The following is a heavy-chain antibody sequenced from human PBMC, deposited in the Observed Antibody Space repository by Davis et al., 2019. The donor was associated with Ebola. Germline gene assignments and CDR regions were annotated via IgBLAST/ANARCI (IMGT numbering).Heavy chain of an antibody. CDR2: INHSGST. J-gene: IGHJ4*02. D-gene: IGHD6-13*01. Sequence: PSETLSLTCTVSGGSISSSSYYWGWIRQPPGKGLEWIGEINHSGSTNYNPSLKSRVTISVDTSKNQFSLKLSSVTAADTAVYYCAGNHSSSWAYWGQGTLVTVSS. V-gene: IGHV4-39*07. CDR1: GGSISSSSYY. CDR3: AGNHSSSWAY.